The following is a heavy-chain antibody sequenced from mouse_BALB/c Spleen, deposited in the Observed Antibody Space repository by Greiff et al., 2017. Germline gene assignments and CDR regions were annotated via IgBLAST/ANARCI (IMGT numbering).Heavy chain of an antibody. D-gene: IGHD1-1*01. CDR2: INPSTGYT. Sequence: LQESGAELAKPGASVKMSCKASGYTFTSYWMHWVKQRPGQGLEWIGYINPSTGYTEYNQKFKDKATLTADKSSSTAYMQLSSLTSEDSAVYYCAVAGHYYGSSRFDYWGQGTTLTVSS. CDR3: AVAGHYYGSSRFDY. V-gene: IGHV1-7*01. CDR1: GYTFTSYW. J-gene: IGHJ2*01.